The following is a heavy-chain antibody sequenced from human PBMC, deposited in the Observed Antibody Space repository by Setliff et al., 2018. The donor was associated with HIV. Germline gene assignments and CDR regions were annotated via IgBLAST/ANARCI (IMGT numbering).Heavy chain of an antibody. D-gene: IGHD3-3*01. V-gene: IGHV4-39*01. CDR3: VTVVQDDLGVALFDY. J-gene: IGHJ4*02. Sequence: SETLSLTCSVSGDSVSSRKYYWGWIRQSPGKGLEWIGSVYFNGTTHDNPSLKSRVTTSVDTSENQFFLHLSSVTAADTAIYYYVTVVQDDLGVALFDYWGQGALVTVSS. CDR2: VYFNGTT. CDR1: GDSVSSRKYY.